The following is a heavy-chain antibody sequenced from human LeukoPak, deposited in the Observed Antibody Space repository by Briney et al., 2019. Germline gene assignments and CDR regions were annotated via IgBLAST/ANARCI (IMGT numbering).Heavy chain of an antibody. J-gene: IGHJ4*02. CDR3: ARGGDYRPFDY. CDR1: GGSFSGYY. CDR2: IYYSGST. D-gene: IGHD4-17*01. Sequence: PSETLSLTCAVYGGSFSGYYWSWIRQPPGKGLEWIGYIYYSGSTNYNPSLKSRVTISVDTSKNQFSLKLSSVTAADTAVYYCARGGDYRPFDYWGQGTLVTVSS. V-gene: IGHV4-59*01.